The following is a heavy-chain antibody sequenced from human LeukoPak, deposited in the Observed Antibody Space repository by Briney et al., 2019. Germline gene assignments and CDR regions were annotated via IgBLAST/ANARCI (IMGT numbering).Heavy chain of an antibody. D-gene: IGHD5-18*01. V-gene: IGHV3-66*01. CDR3: ARVGYSYGFD. CDR1: GFTVSSNY. CDR2: IYSGGST. J-gene: IGHJ4*02. Sequence: SGGSLRLSCAASGFTVSSNYMSWVHQAPGKGLEWVSVIYSGGSTYYADSVKGRFTISRDNSKNTLYLQMNSLKAEDTAVYYCARVGYSYGFDWGQGTLVTVSS.